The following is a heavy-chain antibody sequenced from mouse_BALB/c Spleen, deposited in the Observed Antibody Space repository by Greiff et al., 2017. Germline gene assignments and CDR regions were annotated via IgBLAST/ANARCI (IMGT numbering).Heavy chain of an antibody. V-gene: IGHV1-7*01. J-gene: IGHJ3*01. CDR3: ARPPYYRYPWFAY. CDR1: GYTFTSYW. Sequence: VQLQQSGAELAKPGASVKMSCKASGYTFTSYWMHWVKQRPGQGLEWIGYINPSTGYTEYNQKFKDKATLTADKSSSTAYMQLSSLTSEDSAVYYCARPPYYRYPWFAYWGQGTLVTVSA. D-gene: IGHD2-14*01. CDR2: INPSTGYT.